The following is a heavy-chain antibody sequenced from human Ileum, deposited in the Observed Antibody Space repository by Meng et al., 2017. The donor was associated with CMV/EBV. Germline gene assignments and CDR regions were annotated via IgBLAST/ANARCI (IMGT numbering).Heavy chain of an antibody. D-gene: IGHD5-18*01. V-gene: IGHV3-9*01. CDR1: GFTFDDYA. CDR3: AKGQRWLLGHAFDI. J-gene: IGHJ3*02. CDR2: ISWNSNSI. Sequence: SLKISCAASGFTFDDYAMHWVRQAPGKGLEWVSGISWNSNSIDYADSVKGRFTISRDNAKNSLYLQMNSLRAEDTALYCCAKGQRWLLGHAFDIWGQGTMVTVSS.